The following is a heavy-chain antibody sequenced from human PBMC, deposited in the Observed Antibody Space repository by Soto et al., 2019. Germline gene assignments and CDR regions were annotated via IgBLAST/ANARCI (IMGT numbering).Heavy chain of an antibody. CDR3: ASRDPGTSVDY. J-gene: IGHJ4*02. D-gene: IGHD1-7*01. CDR2: IYYIGSA. Sequence: QVQLLESGPGLVQPSQTLSLTCTVSGGSITSDNYYWTWIRHHPGKGLEWIGYIYYIGSAYYNPSLKSRTVISADTSGSQFSLKVTSLTAADTAVYYCASRDPGTSVDYWGQGTLVTVSS. V-gene: IGHV4-31*03. CDR1: GGSITSDNYY.